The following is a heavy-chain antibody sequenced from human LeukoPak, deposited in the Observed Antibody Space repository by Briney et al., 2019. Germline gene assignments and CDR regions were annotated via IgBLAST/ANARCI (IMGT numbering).Heavy chain of an antibody. CDR3: ARVGLHYDILTGYIAYFDY. CDR2: ISAYNGST. CDR1: GYTFTSYG. J-gene: IGHJ4*02. Sequence: ASVKVSCKASGYTFTSYGISWVRQAPGQGLEWMGWISAYNGSTNYAQKLQGRVTMTTDTSTSTAYMELRSLRSDDTAVYYCARVGLHYDILTGYIAYFDYWGQGTLVTVSS. V-gene: IGHV1-18*01. D-gene: IGHD3-9*01.